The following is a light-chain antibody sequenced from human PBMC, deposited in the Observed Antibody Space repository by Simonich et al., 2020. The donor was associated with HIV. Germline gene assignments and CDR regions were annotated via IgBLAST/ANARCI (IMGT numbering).Light chain of an antibody. CDR1: QSISSY. Sequence: IQMTQSPSSLSASVGDRVTIACRVSQSISSYLNWYQQKPGKAPKLLIYAASSLQSGVPSRFRGSGSGTDFILTISSLQPEDFATYYCQQSYSTPLTFVGGTKVDIK. CDR2: AAS. J-gene: IGKJ4*01. CDR3: QQSYSTPLT. V-gene: IGKV1-39*01.